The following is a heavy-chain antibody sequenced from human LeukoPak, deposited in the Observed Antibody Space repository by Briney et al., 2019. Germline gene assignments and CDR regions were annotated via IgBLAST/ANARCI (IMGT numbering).Heavy chain of an antibody. Sequence: SETLSLTCTVSGGSICSSSYYWGWIRRPPGKGLEWIVRIYYSGSTYYNPSLKSRVTISVDTSKNQFSLKLSSVTAADTAVYYCARDPIRITMIVVPRWAFDIWGQGTMVTVSS. D-gene: IGHD3-22*01. CDR1: GGSICSSSYY. CDR2: IYYSGST. V-gene: IGHV4-39*07. J-gene: IGHJ3*02. CDR3: ARDPIRITMIVVPRWAFDI.